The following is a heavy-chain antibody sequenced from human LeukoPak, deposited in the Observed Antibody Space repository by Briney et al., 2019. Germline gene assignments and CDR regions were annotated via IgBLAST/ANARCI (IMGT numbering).Heavy chain of an antibody. CDR3: ARDLLGYYDSSGYHSGYYFDY. CDR1: GYSISSGYY. V-gene: IGHV4-38-2*02. Sequence: SETLSLTCTVSGYSISSGYYWGWIRPPPGKGLEWIGIIYHSGSTYYNPSLKSRVTISVDTSKNQFSLKLSSVTAADTAVYYCARDLLGYYDSSGYHSGYYFDYWGQGTLVTVSS. J-gene: IGHJ4*02. D-gene: IGHD3-22*01. CDR2: IYHSGST.